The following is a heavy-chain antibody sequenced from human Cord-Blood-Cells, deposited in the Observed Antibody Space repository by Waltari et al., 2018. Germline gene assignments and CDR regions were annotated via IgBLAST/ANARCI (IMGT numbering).Heavy chain of an antibody. CDR2: IYYSWST. D-gene: IGHD7-27*01. V-gene: IGHV4-39*01. CDR1: GGSSSRGSYD. Sequence: HLQLQESGPGLVKPSETLSPTWTVSGGSSSRGSYDWGWLRQPPGKGLEWIGSIYYSWSTYYNPSLKSRVTISVDTSKNQFSLKLSSVTAADTAVYYCASSTGDDAFDIWGQGTMVTVSS. CDR3: ASSTGDDAFDI. J-gene: IGHJ3*02.